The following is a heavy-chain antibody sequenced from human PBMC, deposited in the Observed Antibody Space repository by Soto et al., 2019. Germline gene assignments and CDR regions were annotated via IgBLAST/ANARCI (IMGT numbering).Heavy chain of an antibody. V-gene: IGHV2-5*01. D-gene: IGHD2-2*01. CDR1: GFSLTTSGVG. Sequence: SGPTLVNPTQTLTLTCTFSGFSLTTSGVGVGWIRQPPGKALEWLALIYWNDDKRYSPSLRGRLTITKDTSKNQVVLAMTNMDPVDTATYYCAHHTITPATNRFDPWGLGTLVTVSS. CDR3: AHHTITPATNRFDP. J-gene: IGHJ5*02. CDR2: IYWNDDK.